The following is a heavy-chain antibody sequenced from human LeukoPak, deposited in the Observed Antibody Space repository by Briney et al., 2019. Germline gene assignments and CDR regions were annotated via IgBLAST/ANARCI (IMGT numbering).Heavy chain of an antibody. CDR3: ATYTHWVAGDV. Sequence: GGSLRLSCAPSEFTFSDSWMSWVRQAPGGGLEWVANMNQDGSAKGYVDSVKGRFTISRDNARNSLYLQMSSLRPEDTAVYYCATYTHWVAGDVWGQGTTVTVSS. J-gene: IGHJ6*02. CDR2: MNQDGSAK. V-gene: IGHV3-7*01. D-gene: IGHD3-16*01. CDR1: EFTFSDSW.